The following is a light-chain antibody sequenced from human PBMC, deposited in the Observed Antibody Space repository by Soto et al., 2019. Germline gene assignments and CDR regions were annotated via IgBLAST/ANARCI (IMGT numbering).Light chain of an antibody. J-gene: IGKJ2*01. CDR2: GAS. CDR1: QSVSNS. V-gene: IGKV3D-15*01. Sequence: EIVMTQSPATLSLSPGERATLSCWASQSVSNSLAWYQQMPGQAPRLLIYGASTRATGIPARFSGSGSGTEFTLTISSLQSEDSAVYFCQQYNNRPPMYTFGQGTKLEIK. CDR3: QQYNNRPPMYT.